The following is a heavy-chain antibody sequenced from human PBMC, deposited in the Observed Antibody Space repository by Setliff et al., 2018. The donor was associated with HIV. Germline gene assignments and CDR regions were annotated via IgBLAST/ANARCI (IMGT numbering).Heavy chain of an antibody. V-gene: IGHV4-39*07. D-gene: IGHD6-19*01. Sequence: SETLSLTCTVSGGSISNNNYYWGWIRQPPGKGLEWIGSIYYSGSTYYSPSLRSRVTISVDRSKNQFSLRLSSVTAADTAVYYCAGGYSSGWTGYFDYWGQGTLVTVSS. CDR2: IYYSGST. J-gene: IGHJ4*02. CDR3: AGGYSSGWTGYFDY. CDR1: GGSISNNNYY.